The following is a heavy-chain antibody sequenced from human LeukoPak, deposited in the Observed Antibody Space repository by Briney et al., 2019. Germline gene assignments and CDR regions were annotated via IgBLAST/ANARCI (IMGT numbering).Heavy chain of an antibody. CDR3: ARGNQRGVGYCSGGSCLDY. D-gene: IGHD2-15*01. CDR1: GYTFTSYG. J-gene: IGHJ4*02. CDR2: ISAYNGNT. Sequence: ASVKVSCKASGYTFTSYGISWVRQAPGQGLEWTGWISAYNGNTNYAQKLQGRVTMTTDTSTSTAYMELRSLRSDDTAVYYCARGNQRGVGYCSGGSCLDYWGQGTLVTVSS. V-gene: IGHV1-18*01.